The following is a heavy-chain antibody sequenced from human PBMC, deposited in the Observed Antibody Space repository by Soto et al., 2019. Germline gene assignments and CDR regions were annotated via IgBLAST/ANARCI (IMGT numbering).Heavy chain of an antibody. D-gene: IGHD1-7*01. CDR3: ARLTSLINGTHFHYYGMDV. Sequence: EVQLVQSGAEVGKPGESLRISCQGSGYSFASYWIAWVRQMPGKGLEWMGIIYPGDSDTRYSPPFQGQITISADKSISTAYLQWSSLKASDTAMYFCARLTSLINGTHFHYYGMDVWGQGTTVTVSS. CDR2: IYPGDSDT. J-gene: IGHJ6*02. V-gene: IGHV5-51*01. CDR1: GYSFASYW.